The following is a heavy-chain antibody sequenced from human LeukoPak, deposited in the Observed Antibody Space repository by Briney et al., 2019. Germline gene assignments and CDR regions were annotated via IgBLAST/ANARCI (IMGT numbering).Heavy chain of an antibody. J-gene: IGHJ3*02. CDR3: ARGTSYSSGWADAFDI. V-gene: IGHV1-8*03. CDR1: GYTFTSYD. Sequence: SVKVTCKASGYTFTSYDINWVRQATGQGLEWMGWMNPNSGNTGYAQKFQGRVTITRDTSISTAYMELSSLRSEDTAVYYCARGTSYSSGWADAFDIWGQGTMVTVSS. D-gene: IGHD6-19*01. CDR2: MNPNSGNT.